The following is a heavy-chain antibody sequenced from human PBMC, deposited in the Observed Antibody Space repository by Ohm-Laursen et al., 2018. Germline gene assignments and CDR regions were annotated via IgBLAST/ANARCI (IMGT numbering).Heavy chain of an antibody. CDR1: GFTFTTYT. J-gene: IGHJ4*02. CDR3: ARPYCGDNCSDPIDS. D-gene: IGHD4/OR15-4a*01. Sequence: GSLRLSCAASGFTFTTYTMNWLRQAPGKGLEWVSSINFSGRYIYYADSVKGRFTISRDNAKKSLFLQMNSLRVEDTAVYYCARPYCGDNCSDPIDSWGQGTLVTVSS. CDR2: INFSGRYI. V-gene: IGHV3-21*01.